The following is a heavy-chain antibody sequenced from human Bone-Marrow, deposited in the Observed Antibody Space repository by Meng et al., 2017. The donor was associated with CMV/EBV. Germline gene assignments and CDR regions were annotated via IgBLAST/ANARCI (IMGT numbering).Heavy chain of an antibody. J-gene: IGHJ6*02. CDR1: GYTFTSYD. CDR3: ARVGYYYYGMDV. V-gene: IGHV1-8*01. Sequence: ASVKVSCKASGYTFTSYDINWVRQATGQGLEWMGWMNPNSGNTGYAQKFQGRVTMTRNTSISTAYMELSSLRSEDTAGYYCARVGYYYYGMDVWGQGTTVTVSS. CDR2: MNPNSGNT.